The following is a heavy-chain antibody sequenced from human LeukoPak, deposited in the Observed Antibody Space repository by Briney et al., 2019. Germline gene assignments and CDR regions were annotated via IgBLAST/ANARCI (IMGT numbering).Heavy chain of an antibody. V-gene: IGHV3-23*01. CDR1: GFTFSSYA. J-gene: IGHJ3*02. Sequence: GGSLRLSCAAAGFTFSSYAMTWVRQAPGKGLEGVSALSGCGGTTYYADSVKGRFTISRDNSKNTLYLQMNSLIAEDRAVYYCSKGLNSGPLGVFDIWGQGTMVTVSS. CDR3: SKGLNSGPLGVFDI. CDR2: LSGCGGTT. D-gene: IGHD5-12*01.